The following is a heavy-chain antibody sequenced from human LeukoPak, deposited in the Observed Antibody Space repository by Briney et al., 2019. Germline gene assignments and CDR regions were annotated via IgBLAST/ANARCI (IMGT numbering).Heavy chain of an antibody. Sequence: PGGSLRLSCAASGFTFSTYSMNWVRQAPGKGLEWFSYISSRSRTKYYADSVKGRFTISRDNAKNSLNLQMNSLRDEDTAVYYCVTRYSPQDLDYWGQGTLVTVSS. J-gene: IGHJ4*02. CDR3: VTRYSPQDLDY. CDR2: ISSRSRTK. CDR1: GFTFSTYS. V-gene: IGHV3-48*02. D-gene: IGHD2-2*02.